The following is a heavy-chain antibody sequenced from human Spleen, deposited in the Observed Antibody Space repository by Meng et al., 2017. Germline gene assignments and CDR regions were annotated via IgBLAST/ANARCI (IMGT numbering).Heavy chain of an antibody. V-gene: IGHV4-34*01. CDR1: GGTISGYY. J-gene: IGHJ4*02. CDR3: ARTIGVEYSSSWYYFDY. Sequence: QVRLQAWGAGLLKPSETLSLTCAVYGGTISGYYWSWIRQPPGKGLEWIGEINDSGSTNYNPSLKSRVTISEDTSKNQFSLKLSSVTAADTAVYYCARTIGVEYSSSWYYFDYWGQGTLVTVSS. D-gene: IGHD6-13*01. CDR2: INDSGST.